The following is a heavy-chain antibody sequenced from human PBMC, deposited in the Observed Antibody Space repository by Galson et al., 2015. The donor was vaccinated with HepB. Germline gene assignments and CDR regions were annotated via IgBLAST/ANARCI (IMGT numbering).Heavy chain of an antibody. D-gene: IGHD1-1*01. CDR2: ISTTGDII. Sequence: SLRLSCAASGFIFNSYEMNWVPHVPGTGLEWHSYISTTGDIIYYAYSVKGRFTISRDNAKNSLYLQMNSLRAEDSAVYYCARLGTLTATGPQSLGYWGQGTLVTVSS. J-gene: IGHJ4*02. CDR1: GFIFNSYE. CDR3: ARLGTLTATGPQSLGY. V-gene: IGHV3-48*03.